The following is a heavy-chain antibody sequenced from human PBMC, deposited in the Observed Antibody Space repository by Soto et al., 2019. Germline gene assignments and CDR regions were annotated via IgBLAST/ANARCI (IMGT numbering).Heavy chain of an antibody. D-gene: IGHD1-1*01. CDR2: IYYSGST. Sequence: PSETLSLTCTDSGGSVNSGGYHWSWIRQHPGKGLEWIGDIYYSGSTYYNPSLKSRVTISIDTSTNHFSLHLSALTAADTAVYYCARAPIPNWNYYGMDVWGQGTTVTVSS. J-gene: IGHJ6*02. V-gene: IGHV4-31*03. CDR3: ARAPIPNWNYYGMDV. CDR1: GGSVNSGGYH.